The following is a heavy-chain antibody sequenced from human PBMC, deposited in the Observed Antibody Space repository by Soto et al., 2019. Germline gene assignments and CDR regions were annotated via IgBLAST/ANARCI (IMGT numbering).Heavy chain of an antibody. CDR2: IYYSGST. CDR1: GGSISSGGYY. V-gene: IGHV4-31*03. J-gene: IGHJ6*02. CDR3: ARAATTNYYYYYGKDV. Sequence: SETLSLTCTVSGGSISSGGYYWSWIRQHPGKGLEWIGYIYYSGSTYYNPSLKSRVTISVDTSKNQFSLKLSSVTAADTAGYYCARAATTNYYYYYGKDVWGQGTTVTVSS. D-gene: IGHD1-26*01.